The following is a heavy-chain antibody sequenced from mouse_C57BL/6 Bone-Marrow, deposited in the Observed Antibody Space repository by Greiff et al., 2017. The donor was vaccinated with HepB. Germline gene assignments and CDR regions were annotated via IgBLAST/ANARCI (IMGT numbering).Heavy chain of an antibody. J-gene: IGHJ3*01. CDR1: GYAFSSSW. D-gene: IGHD2-10*02. CDR2: IYPGDGDT. CDR3: AREGTGYGNSIAY. Sequence: QVQLKESGPELVKPGASVKISCKASGYAFSSSWMNWVKQRPGKGLEWIGRIYPGDGDTNYNGKFKGKATLTADKSSSTAYMQLSSLTSEDSAVYFCAREGTGYGNSIAYWGQGTLVTVSA. V-gene: IGHV1-82*01.